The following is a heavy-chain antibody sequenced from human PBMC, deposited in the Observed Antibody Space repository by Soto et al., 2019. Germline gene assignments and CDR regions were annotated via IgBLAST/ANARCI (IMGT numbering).Heavy chain of an antibody. CDR2: ISYDGSKK. Sequence: SLRLSCVASGFIFSSYVMHWVRQAPGKGLEWVALISYDGSKKYYADSVKGRFTISRDNSKDTLYLQVNSLRAEDTAVYYCAVIEWLSPPGISEYYGMDVWGQGTTVTVSS. J-gene: IGHJ6*02. D-gene: IGHD3-3*01. CDR3: AVIEWLSPPGISEYYGMDV. CDR1: GFIFSSYV. V-gene: IGHV3-30*03.